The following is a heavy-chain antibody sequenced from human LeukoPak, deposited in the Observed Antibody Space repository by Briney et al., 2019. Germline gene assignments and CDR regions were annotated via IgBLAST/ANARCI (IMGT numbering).Heavy chain of an antibody. D-gene: IGHD1-1*01. J-gene: IGHJ4*02. CDR3: ARDPPATTTLDY. Sequence: ASVKVSCKASGYTFTDYYIHWVRQAPGQGPEWKGWINPASGATKYAQIFQGRVTMTRDTSSSTAYMELSRLTSDDTAVYHCARDPPATTTLDYWGQGTLVTVSS. CDR2: INPASGAT. V-gene: IGHV1-2*02. CDR1: GYTFTDYY.